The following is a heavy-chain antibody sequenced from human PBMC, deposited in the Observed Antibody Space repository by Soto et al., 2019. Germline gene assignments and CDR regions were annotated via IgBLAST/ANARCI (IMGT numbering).Heavy chain of an antibody. V-gene: IGHV3-30*18. CDR3: AKGSVVVVVAATDFDY. Sequence: QVQLVESGGGVVQPGRSLRLSCAASGFTFSSYGMHWVRQAPGKGLEWVAVISYDGSNKYYADSVKGRFTISRDNSKNALYLQLNSLRAEDTAVYYCAKGSVVVVVAATDFDYWGQGTLVTVSS. CDR2: ISYDGSNK. D-gene: IGHD2-15*01. CDR1: GFTFSSYG. J-gene: IGHJ4*02.